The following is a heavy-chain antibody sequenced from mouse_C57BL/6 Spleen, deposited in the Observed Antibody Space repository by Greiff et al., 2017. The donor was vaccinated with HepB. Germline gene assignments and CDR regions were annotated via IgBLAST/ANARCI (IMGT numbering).Heavy chain of an antibody. Sequence: QVQLQQPGAELVKPGASVKLSCKASGYTFTSYWMHWVKQRPGQGLEWIGMIHPNSGSTNYNEKFKSKATLTVDKSSSTAYMQLSSLTSEDSAVYYCARPVYGNYPYYFDYWGQGTTLTVSS. D-gene: IGHD2-1*01. CDR3: ARPVYGNYPYYFDY. J-gene: IGHJ2*01. V-gene: IGHV1-64*01. CDR2: IHPNSGST. CDR1: GYTFTSYW.